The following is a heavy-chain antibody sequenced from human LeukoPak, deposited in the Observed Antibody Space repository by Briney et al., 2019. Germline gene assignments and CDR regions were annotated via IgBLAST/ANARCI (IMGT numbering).Heavy chain of an antibody. CDR1: GFPFSTYA. J-gene: IGHJ4*02. CDR3: ARARVGDRTDC. D-gene: IGHD1-26*01. V-gene: IGHV3-74*01. Sequence: PGGSLRLSCAASGFPFSTYAMYWVRQAPGKGLVWVSRVHGDGNNIGYADSVKGRFTISRDNAKNTLYLQMNSLRPEDTAVYYCARARVGDRTDCWGQGTLVTVSS. CDR2: VHGDGNNI.